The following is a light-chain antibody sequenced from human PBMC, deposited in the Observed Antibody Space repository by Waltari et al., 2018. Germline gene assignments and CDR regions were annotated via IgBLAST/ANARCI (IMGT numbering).Light chain of an antibody. Sequence: EIVMTQSPIILSVSPGERATLSCRASHSVGTHLAWYQQRPGQPPRLVIFAASTRATGVPVRFSGSGSGTEFTLTISSLQSEDFVVYYCQQYNDWPLTFGGGT. J-gene: IGKJ4*01. V-gene: IGKV3-15*01. CDR2: AAS. CDR1: HSVGTH. CDR3: QQYNDWPLT.